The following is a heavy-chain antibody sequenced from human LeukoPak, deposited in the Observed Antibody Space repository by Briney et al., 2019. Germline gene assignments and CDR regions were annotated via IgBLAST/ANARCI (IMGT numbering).Heavy chain of an antibody. V-gene: IGHV3-30*03. D-gene: IGHD3-22*01. CDR2: ISYDGSNK. CDR1: GFTFSSYS. Sequence: PGGSLRLSCAASGFTFSSYSMHWVRQAPGKGLEWVAVISYDGSNKYYGDSVKSRFTISRDNSKNTLYLQMNSLRAEDTAVYYCARELKGMIAYFDYWGQGTLVIVSS. CDR3: ARELKGMIAYFDY. J-gene: IGHJ4*02.